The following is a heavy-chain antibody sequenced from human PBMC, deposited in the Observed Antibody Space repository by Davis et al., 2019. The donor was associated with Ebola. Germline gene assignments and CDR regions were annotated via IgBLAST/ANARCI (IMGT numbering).Heavy chain of an antibody. CDR3: AKEGRDGYNYGWYFDL. D-gene: IGHD5-24*01. Sequence: PGGSLRLSCAASGFTFRSYAMSWVRQAPGKGLEWVSTISGSGGSTYYADSVKGRFTISRDNSKNTRYLQMNNLRAEDTAIYYCAKEGRDGYNYGWYFDLWGRGTLVTVSS. J-gene: IGHJ2*01. CDR2: ISGSGGST. CDR1: GFTFRSYA. V-gene: IGHV3-23*01.